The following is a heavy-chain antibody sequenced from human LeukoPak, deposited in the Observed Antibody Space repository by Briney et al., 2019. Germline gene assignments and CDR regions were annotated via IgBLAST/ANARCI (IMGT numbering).Heavy chain of an antibody. Sequence: GGSLRLSCEASGFTFSSYAMSWVRQAPGKGLEWVSAISGSAGSTYYADSVKGRFTISRDNSKNTLCLQMNSLRAEDTAVYYCAQGSRKTTVTDFDCWGQGTLVTVSS. J-gene: IGHJ4*02. CDR1: GFTFSSYA. V-gene: IGHV3-23*01. CDR2: ISGSAGST. CDR3: AQGSRKTTVTDFDC. D-gene: IGHD4-17*01.